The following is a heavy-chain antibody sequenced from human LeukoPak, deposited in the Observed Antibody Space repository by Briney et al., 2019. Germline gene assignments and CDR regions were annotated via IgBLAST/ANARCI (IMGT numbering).Heavy chain of an antibody. Sequence: GGSLRLSCAASGFTFSSYSMNWVRQAPGKGLEWVSYISSSSSTIYYADSVKGRFTISRDNAKNSLYLQMNSLRAEDTAVYYCASPPGETTVTRGGDYWGQGTLVTVSS. D-gene: IGHD4-17*01. CDR2: ISSSSSTI. V-gene: IGHV3-48*01. CDR3: ASPPGETTVTRGGDY. J-gene: IGHJ4*02. CDR1: GFTFSSYS.